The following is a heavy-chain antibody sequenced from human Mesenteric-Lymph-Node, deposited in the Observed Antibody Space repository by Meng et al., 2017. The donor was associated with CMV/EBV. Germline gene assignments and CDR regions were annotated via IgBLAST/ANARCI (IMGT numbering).Heavy chain of an antibody. V-gene: IGHV3-53*05. CDR2: IYSGGST. D-gene: IGHD6-6*01. J-gene: IGHJ4*02. CDR3: AQDSRTYSSSSGGFDY. CDR1: GFTVSSNY. Sequence: GESLKISCAASGFTVSSNYMSWVRQAPGKGLEWVSVIYSGGSTYYADSVKGRFTISRDNSKNTLHLQMNSLRAEDTAVYYCAQDSRTYSSSSGGFDYWGQGTLVTVSS.